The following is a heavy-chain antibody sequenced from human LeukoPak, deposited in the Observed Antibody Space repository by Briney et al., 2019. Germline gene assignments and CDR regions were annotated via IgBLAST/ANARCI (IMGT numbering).Heavy chain of an antibody. Sequence: PSETLSLTCTVSGGSISSSSYYWGWIRQPPGKGLEWIGSIYYSGSTYYNPSLKSRVTISVDTSKNQFSLKLSSVTAADTAVYYCARVDGSSPHFDYWGQGTLVTVSS. CDR3: ARVDGSSPHFDY. CDR1: GGSISSSSYY. D-gene: IGHD6-6*01. J-gene: IGHJ4*02. CDR2: IYYSGST. V-gene: IGHV4-39*07.